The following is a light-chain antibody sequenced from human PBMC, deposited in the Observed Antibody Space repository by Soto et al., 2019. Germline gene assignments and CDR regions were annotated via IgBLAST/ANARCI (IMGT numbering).Light chain of an antibody. CDR2: GAS. V-gene: IGKV3-20*01. J-gene: IGKJ3*01. CDR1: QYINTR. CDR3: QQYGDSPL. Sequence: EIVLTQSPATLSSFPGDRVTLSCRASQYINTRLAWYQHRPGQAPRLLIYGASSRATGIPDRFSGSGSGTDFTLTISRLEPEDFAVYYCQQYGDSPLFGPGTKVDIK.